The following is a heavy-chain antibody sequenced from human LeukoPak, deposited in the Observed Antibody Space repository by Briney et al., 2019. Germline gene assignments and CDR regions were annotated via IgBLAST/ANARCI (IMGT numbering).Heavy chain of an antibody. CDR2: MNPNSGNT. D-gene: IGHD2-2*01. J-gene: IGHJ4*02. CDR1: GYTFTSYD. V-gene: IGHV1-8*03. CDR3: ARVVGVPAAIGY. Sequence: ASVKVSCKASGYTFTSYDINWVRQATGQGLEWMGWMNPNSGNTGYAQKFQGRVTITRNTSISTAYMELSSLRSEDTAVYYCARVVGVPAAIGYWGQGTLVTVSS.